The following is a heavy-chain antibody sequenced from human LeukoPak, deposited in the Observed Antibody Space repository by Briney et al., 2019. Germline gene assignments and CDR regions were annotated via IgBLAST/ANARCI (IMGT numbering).Heavy chain of an antibody. J-gene: IGHJ5*02. Sequence: SVKVSCKASGGTFSSYTISWVRQAPGQGLEWMGRIFPILGIANYAQKFQGRVTITADKSTSTAYMELSSLRSEDTAVYYCARDKGYCSSTSCRGYNWFDPWGQGTLVTVSS. CDR1: GGTFSSYT. CDR3: ARDKGYCSSTSCRGYNWFDP. D-gene: IGHD2-2*01. V-gene: IGHV1-69*04. CDR2: IFPILGIA.